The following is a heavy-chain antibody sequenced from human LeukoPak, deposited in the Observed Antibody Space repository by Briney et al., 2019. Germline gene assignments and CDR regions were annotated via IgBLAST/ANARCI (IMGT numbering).Heavy chain of an antibody. Sequence: LRLSCAASGFTFNNYALHWVRQAPGKGLEWVANIALDGINNYYTGSVKGRFTISRDNSKSTLYLQMNSLRPEDSAVYYCARATGGSYYDADYYYGLDVWGQGTTVTVS. D-gene: IGHD1-26*01. CDR2: IALDGINN. CDR3: ARATGGSYYDADYYYGLDV. J-gene: IGHJ6*02. V-gene: IGHV3-30*04. CDR1: GFTFNNYA.